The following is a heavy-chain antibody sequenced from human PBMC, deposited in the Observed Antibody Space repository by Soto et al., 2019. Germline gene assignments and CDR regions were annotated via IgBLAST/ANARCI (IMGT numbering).Heavy chain of an antibody. CDR3: ARDRATRYYYGMDV. Sequence: GASVKVSCKVSGYTLTELSMHWVRQAPGKGLEWMGWISAYNGNTNYAQKLQGRVTMTTDTSTSTAYMELRSLRSDDTAVYYCARDRATRYYYGMDVWGQGTTVTVSS. V-gene: IGHV1-18*01. J-gene: IGHJ6*02. CDR1: GYTLTELS. CDR2: ISAYNGNT. D-gene: IGHD5-12*01.